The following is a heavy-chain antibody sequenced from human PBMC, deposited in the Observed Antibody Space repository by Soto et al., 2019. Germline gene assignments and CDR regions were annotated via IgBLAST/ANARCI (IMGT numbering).Heavy chain of an antibody. Sequence: QVQLVQSGAEMKKPGSSVKVSCQSSGGTFNTYAMNWVRRAPGQGPEWMGDISPMFGAANYAPKFQGRVTITADESTGTSYMQLRSLTSEDTARYFCAREVQVHSPAFVYWGQGTLVTVSS. CDR2: ISPMFGAA. CDR3: AREVQVHSPAFVY. J-gene: IGHJ4*02. CDR1: GGTFNTYA. D-gene: IGHD3-10*01. V-gene: IGHV1-69*19.